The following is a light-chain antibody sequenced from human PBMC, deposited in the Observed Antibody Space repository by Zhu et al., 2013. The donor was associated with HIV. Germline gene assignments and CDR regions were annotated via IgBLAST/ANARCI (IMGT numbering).Light chain of an antibody. Sequence: EIVLTQSPATLSLSPGETATLFCRASQSVSSNLAWYQQKPGQPPQLLIYWASTRESGVPDRFSGSGSGTDFTLTISSLQAEDVAVYYCQQYYSTPPDTFGQGTRLEIK. CDR3: QQYYSTPPDT. CDR2: WAS. J-gene: IGKJ5*01. V-gene: IGKV4-1*01. CDR1: QSVSSN.